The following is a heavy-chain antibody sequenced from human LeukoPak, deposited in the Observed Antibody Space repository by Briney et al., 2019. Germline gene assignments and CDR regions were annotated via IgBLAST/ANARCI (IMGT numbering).Heavy chain of an antibody. Sequence: EPSETLSLTCTVSGGSISSSSYYWGWIRQPPGKGLEWIGSIYYSGSTYYNPSLKSRVTLSVDVSKNQFSLKVTSMTAADTAVYYCARVDWNSGQYYFDYWGQGTLVTVSS. CDR2: IYYSGST. V-gene: IGHV4-39*07. CDR3: ARVDWNSGQYYFDY. CDR1: GGSISSSSYY. J-gene: IGHJ4*02. D-gene: IGHD1/OR15-1a*01.